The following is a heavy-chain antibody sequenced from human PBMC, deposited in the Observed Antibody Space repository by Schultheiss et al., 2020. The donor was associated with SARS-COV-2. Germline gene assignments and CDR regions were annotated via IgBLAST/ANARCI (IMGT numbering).Heavy chain of an antibody. D-gene: IGHD3-16*01. CDR1: GGSISSGGYY. V-gene: IGHV4-61*08. CDR2: IYEGGRT. Sequence: SETLSLTCTVSGGSISSGGYYWSWIRQPPGKGLECIGYIYEGGRTNYNPSLKSRVTISGDTSKNQFSLKLSSVTAADTAVYYCARTNWGNMDVWGQGTTVTVSS. CDR3: ARTNWGNMDV. J-gene: IGHJ6*02.